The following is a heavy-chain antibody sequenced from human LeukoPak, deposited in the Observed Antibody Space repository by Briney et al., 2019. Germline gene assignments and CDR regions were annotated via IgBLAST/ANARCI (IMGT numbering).Heavy chain of an antibody. CDR1: GGTFSSYA. CDR2: IIPIFGTA. J-gene: IGHJ6*04. V-gene: IGHV1-69*05. CDR3: ARDDCSSTSCAPMDV. Sequence: GASVKVSCKASGGTFSSYAISWVRQAPGQGLEWMGGIIPIFGTANYAQKFQGRVTITTDESTSTAYMALSSLRPEDTAVYYCARDDCSSTSCAPMDVWGKGTTVTVSS. D-gene: IGHD2-2*01.